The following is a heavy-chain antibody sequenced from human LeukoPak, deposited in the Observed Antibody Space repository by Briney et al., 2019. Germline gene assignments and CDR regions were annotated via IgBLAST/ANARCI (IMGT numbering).Heavy chain of an antibody. CDR2: ISSSSSTI. D-gene: IGHD5-24*01. Sequence: GGSLRLSCVASGFTFSSYSMNWVRQAPRKGLEWVSYISSSSSTIYYADSVKGRFTISRYNAKNSLYLQMNSLRAEDTAVYYCARVRGDGYNLWGNFDYWGQGTLVTVSS. J-gene: IGHJ4*02. V-gene: IGHV3-48*04. CDR1: GFTFSSYS. CDR3: ARVRGDGYNLWGNFDY.